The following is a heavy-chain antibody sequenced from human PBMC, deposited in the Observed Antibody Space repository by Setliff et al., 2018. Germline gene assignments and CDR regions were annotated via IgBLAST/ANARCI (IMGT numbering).Heavy chain of an antibody. V-gene: IGHV4-38-2*01. CDR1: GYSISSGYY. CDR2: IYHSGST. J-gene: IGHJ4*02. D-gene: IGHD6-13*01. Sequence: SETLSLTCAVSGYSISSGYYWGWIRQPPGKGLEWIGSIYHSGSTYYNPSLKSRVTISVDTSKNQFSLKLSSVTAADTAVYYCARKYSSSWYWTWIYYFDYSGQGTLVTVSS. CDR3: ARKYSSSWYWTWIYYFDY.